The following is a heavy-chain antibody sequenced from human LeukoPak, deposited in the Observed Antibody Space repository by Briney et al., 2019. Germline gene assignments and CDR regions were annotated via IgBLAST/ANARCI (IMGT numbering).Heavy chain of an antibody. J-gene: IGHJ4*02. CDR3: AKTFVGYSGSYYFDY. CDR1: GFTLSSYN. Sequence: GGSLRLSCAASGFTLSSYNMKWVRQAPGKGVEWVSSISYRSSDIEYADSVKGRFTISRDNSKNTVFLQMNSLRAEDTAVYYCAKTFVGYSGSYYFDYWGQGTLVTVSS. CDR2: ISYRSSDI. D-gene: IGHD1-26*01. V-gene: IGHV3-21*04.